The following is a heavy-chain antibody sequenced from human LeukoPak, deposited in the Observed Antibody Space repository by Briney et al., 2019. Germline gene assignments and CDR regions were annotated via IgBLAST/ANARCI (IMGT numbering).Heavy chain of an antibody. J-gene: IGHJ4*02. CDR1: GFTFSSYA. CDR2: ISYDGSNK. CDR3: ARQGILTGYYSVY. V-gene: IGHV3-30-3*01. Sequence: GRSLRLSCAASGFTFSSYAMHGVRQAPGKGLEWVAVISYDGSNKYYADSVKGRFTISRDNSKNTLYLQMNSLRAEDTAVYYCARQGILTGYYSVYWGQGTLVTVSS. D-gene: IGHD3-9*01.